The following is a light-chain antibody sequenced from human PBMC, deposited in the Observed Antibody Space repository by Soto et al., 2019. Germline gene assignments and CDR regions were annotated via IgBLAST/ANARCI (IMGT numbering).Light chain of an antibody. CDR2: TTS. V-gene: IGKV1D-12*01. J-gene: IGKJ4*01. CDR3: QQSNSFPLT. Sequence: DIQVTQSPSSVSASVGDRVTITCRASQDINNWLAWYQQKPGKAPKLLIYTTSNLQSSGPSRFSGSGSGTAFTLTISSLQPEDFSTYYCQQSNSFPLTFGGGTKVEIK. CDR1: QDINNW.